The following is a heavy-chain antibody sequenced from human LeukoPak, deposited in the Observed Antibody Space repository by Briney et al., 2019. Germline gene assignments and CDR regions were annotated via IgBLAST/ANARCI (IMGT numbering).Heavy chain of an antibody. Sequence: GGSLRLSCAASGFTFSSYGMHWVRQAPGKGLEWVAVISYDGSNKYYADSVKGRFTISRDNSKNTQYLQMNSLRAEDTAVYYCAKDWGRDDDAFDIWGQGTMVTVSS. CDR3: AKDWGRDDDAFDI. D-gene: IGHD3-16*01. V-gene: IGHV3-30*18. J-gene: IGHJ3*02. CDR1: GFTFSSYG. CDR2: ISYDGSNK.